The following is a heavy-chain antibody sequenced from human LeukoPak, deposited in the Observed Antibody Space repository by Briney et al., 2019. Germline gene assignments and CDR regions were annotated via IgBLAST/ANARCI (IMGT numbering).Heavy chain of an antibody. Sequence: GGSLRLSCAASGFTLSNYAMSWVRQALGKGPEWVAGISYSSGSIYYSDSVKGRFTISRDNSKNTLYLQMNSPRADDTAVYYCAKDVLRLNYGYFDLWGRGTLVSVSS. CDR3: AKDVLRLNYGYFDL. CDR1: GFTLSNYA. V-gene: IGHV3-23*01. CDR2: ISYSSGSI. D-gene: IGHD2-21*02. J-gene: IGHJ2*01.